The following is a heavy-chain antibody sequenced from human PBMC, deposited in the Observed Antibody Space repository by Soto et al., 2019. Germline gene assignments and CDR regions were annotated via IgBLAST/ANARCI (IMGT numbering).Heavy chain of an antibody. CDR3: TRLGSSTSLDAFDI. CDR1: GFTFSGSA. CDR2: IRSKANSYAT. J-gene: IGHJ3*02. D-gene: IGHD2-2*01. Sequence: GGSLSLSCAASGFTFSGSAMHWVHQASGKGLEWVGRIRSKANSYATAYAASVKGRFTISRDDSKNTAYLQMNSLKTEDTAVYYCTRLGSSTSLDAFDIWGQGTMVTVSS. V-gene: IGHV3-73*01.